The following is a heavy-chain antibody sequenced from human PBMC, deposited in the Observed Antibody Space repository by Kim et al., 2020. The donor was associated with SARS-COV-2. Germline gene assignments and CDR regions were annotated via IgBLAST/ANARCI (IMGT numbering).Heavy chain of an antibody. CDR3: ARGGGVTALDY. V-gene: IGHV4-4*07. CDR2: TYSSGST. D-gene: IGHD2-21*02. CDR1: GGSSSSFY. Sequence: SETLSLTCTVSGGSSSSFYWSWIRQPAGKGLEWIGRTYSSGSTNYNPSLKSRVTMSVDTSKNQFSLQLSSVTAADTAMYYCARGGGVTALDYWGQGTLVTVSS. J-gene: IGHJ4*02.